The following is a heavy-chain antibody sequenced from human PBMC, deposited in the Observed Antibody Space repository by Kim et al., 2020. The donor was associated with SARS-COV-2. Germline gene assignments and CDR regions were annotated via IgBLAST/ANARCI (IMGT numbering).Heavy chain of an antibody. Sequence: GGSLRLSCAASGFTFSSYGMHWVRQAPGKGLEWVAVISYDGSNKYYADSVKGRFTISRDNSKNTLYLQMNSLRAEDTAVYYCARDPASVTTDSYWGQGTLVTVSS. CDR1: GFTFSSYG. J-gene: IGHJ4*02. D-gene: IGHD4-17*01. V-gene: IGHV3-33*05. CDR3: ARDPASVTTDSY. CDR2: ISYDGSNK.